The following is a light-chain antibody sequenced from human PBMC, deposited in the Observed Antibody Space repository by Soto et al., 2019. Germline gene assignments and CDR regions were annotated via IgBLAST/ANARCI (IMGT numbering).Light chain of an antibody. CDR1: SSNIGAGYP. J-gene: IGLJ3*02. CDR3: QSYDSSLSRRWV. Sequence: QSVLTQPPSVSGAPGQRVTISCTGSSSNIGAGYPVHWYQQLPGTAPKLLVAGNRPSGVPDRFSVSKSGASASLAITVLQAEDEADYDCQSYDSSLSRRWVFGGGTKLTVL. V-gene: IGLV1-40*01. CDR2: G.